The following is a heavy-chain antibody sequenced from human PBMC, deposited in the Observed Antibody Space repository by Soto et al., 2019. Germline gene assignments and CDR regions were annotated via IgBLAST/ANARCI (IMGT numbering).Heavy chain of an antibody. D-gene: IGHD2-15*01. CDR1: GYTFTGYY. Sequence: ASVKVSCXASGYTFTGYYVHWVRQAPGQGLEWMGWINPNSGGTNYAQKFQGWVTMTRDTSISTAYMELSRLRSDDTAVYYCARDPGYCSGGSCYFLVYYFDYWGQGTLVTVS. CDR2: INPNSGGT. V-gene: IGHV1-2*04. CDR3: ARDPGYCSGGSCYFLVYYFDY. J-gene: IGHJ4*02.